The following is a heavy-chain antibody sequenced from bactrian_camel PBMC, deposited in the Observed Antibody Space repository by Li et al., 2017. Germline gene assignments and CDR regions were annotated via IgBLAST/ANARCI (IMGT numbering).Heavy chain of an antibody. CDR3: AARGPYCYTKLSVRDFTY. D-gene: IGHD2*01. CDR2: VNVRGTP. V-gene: IGHV3S53*01. CDR1: ESTSKTSC. J-gene: IGHJ6*01. Sequence: HVQLVESGGGTVQPGESLKLSCVASESTSKTSCMAWWRQVPGKDRELLTVVNVRGTPYYADSIKGRFTISQDNAKNTVYLQMNSLKPEDTAMYYCAARGPYCYTKLSVRDFTYWGQGTQVTVS.